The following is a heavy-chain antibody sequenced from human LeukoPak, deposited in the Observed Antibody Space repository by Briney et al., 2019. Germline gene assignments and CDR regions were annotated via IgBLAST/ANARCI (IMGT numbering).Heavy chain of an antibody. CDR3: ARAKAAAGIDYFDY. V-gene: IGHV4-59*13. D-gene: IGHD6-13*01. CDR1: GASISDYY. CDR2: IYCSGST. Sequence: PETLSLTCTVSGASISDYYWSWIRQPPGKGLEWIGYIYCSGSTNYNTSLKSRVTISIDTSKNQFSLKVSSVTAADTAVYHCARAKAAAGIDYFDYWGQGTLVTVSS. J-gene: IGHJ4*02.